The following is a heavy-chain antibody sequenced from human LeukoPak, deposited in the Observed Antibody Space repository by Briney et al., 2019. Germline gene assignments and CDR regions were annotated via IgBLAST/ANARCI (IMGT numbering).Heavy chain of an antibody. V-gene: IGHV1-8*01. CDR2: MNPNSGNT. CDR1: GYTFTSYD. D-gene: IGHD2-2*01. CDR3: ARDPGCSSTSCYGASYYFDY. J-gene: IGHJ4*02. Sequence: ASVKVSCKASGYTFTSYDINWVRQATGQGLEWMGWMNPNSGNTGYAQKFQGRVTMTRNTSISTAYMELSSLRSEDTAVYYCARDPGCSSTSCYGASYYFDYWGQGTLVTVSS.